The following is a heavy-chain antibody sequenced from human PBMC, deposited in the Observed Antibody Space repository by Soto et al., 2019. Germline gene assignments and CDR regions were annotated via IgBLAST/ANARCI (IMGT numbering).Heavy chain of an antibody. V-gene: IGHV4-31*03. CDR2: IYYSGST. D-gene: IGHD6-6*01. Sequence: SETLSLTCTVSGGSISSGGYYWSWIRQHPGKGLEWIGYIYYSGSTYYNPSLKSRVTISVDTSKNQFSLKLSSVTAADTAVYYCARADSSIAPKGALDYWGQGTLVTVSS. CDR1: GGSISSGGYY. CDR3: ARADSSIAPKGALDY. J-gene: IGHJ4*02.